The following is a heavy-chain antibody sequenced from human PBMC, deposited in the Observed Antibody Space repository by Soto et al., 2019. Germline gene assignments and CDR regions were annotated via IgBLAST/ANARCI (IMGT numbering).Heavy chain of an antibody. CDR1: GGSISSGSYY. J-gene: IGHJ3*02. Sequence: QLQLQESGPGLLKPSETLSLTCTVSGGSISSGSYYWDWIRQPPGKGLEWIGNVYYSGSTNYNPSLESRVTISVDTSKNQFSLKLSSVTAADTAVYYCARQTDSYYTFDAFAIWGQGTMVTVSS. V-gene: IGHV4-39*01. D-gene: IGHD3-22*01. CDR2: VYYSGST. CDR3: ARQTDSYYTFDAFAI.